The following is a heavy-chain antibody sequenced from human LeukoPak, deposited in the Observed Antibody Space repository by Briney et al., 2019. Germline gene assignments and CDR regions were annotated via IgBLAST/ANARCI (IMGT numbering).Heavy chain of an antibody. Sequence: SETLSLTCTVSGGSISSSSYYWGWIRQPPGKGLEWIGSIYYSGSTYYNPSLKSRVTISVDTSKNQFSLKLSSVTAADTAVYYCARGHSSSWSTDAFDIWGQGTMVTVSS. CDR3: ARGHSSSWSTDAFDI. J-gene: IGHJ3*02. D-gene: IGHD6-13*01. CDR1: GGSISSSSYY. CDR2: IYYSGST. V-gene: IGHV4-39*01.